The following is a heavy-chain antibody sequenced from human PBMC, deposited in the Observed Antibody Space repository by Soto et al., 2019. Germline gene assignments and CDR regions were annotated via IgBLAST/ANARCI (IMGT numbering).Heavy chain of an antibody. CDR3: AREGDSGYDYDYYYGMDV. D-gene: IGHD5-12*01. CDR2: ISYDGSNK. V-gene: IGHV3-30-3*01. J-gene: IGHJ6*02. CDR1: GFTFSSYA. Sequence: GGSLRLSCAASGFTFSSYAMHWFRQAPGKGLEWVAVISYDGSNKYYADSVKGRFTISRDNSKNTLYLQMNSLRAEDTAVYYCAREGDSGYDYDYYYGMDVWGQGTTVTVSS.